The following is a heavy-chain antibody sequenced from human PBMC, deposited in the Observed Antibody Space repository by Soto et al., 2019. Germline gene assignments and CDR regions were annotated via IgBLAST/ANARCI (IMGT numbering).Heavy chain of an antibody. CDR3: AKDTSSNTAAKSPRTFDY. D-gene: IGHD5-18*01. CDR2: ISGSGESS. J-gene: IGHJ4*02. V-gene: IGHV3-23*01. Sequence: LRLSCEASGFAFNNFAMTWVRQAPGKGLEWVSHISGSGESSFYADSVKGRFTISRDTSKKTLFLQMNSLRDDDTAVYYCAKDTSSNTAAKSPRTFDYWGRGNLVTVSS. CDR1: GFAFNNFA.